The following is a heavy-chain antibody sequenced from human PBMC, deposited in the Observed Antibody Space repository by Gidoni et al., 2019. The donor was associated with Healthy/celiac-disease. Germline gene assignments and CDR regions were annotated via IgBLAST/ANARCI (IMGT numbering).Heavy chain of an antibody. D-gene: IGHD2-8*01. J-gene: IGHJ5*02. Sequence: QLQLRDSGPGLVKPSATLSLNCTVSGCFIRSSSYYWGWIRQPPGKGLEWSGSIYYSGSTYYNPSLKSRVTISVDTSKNQFSLKLSSVTAADTAVYYCARQGPTIVLMVLLDVGWFDPWGQGTLVTVSS. V-gene: IGHV4-39*01. CDR3: ARQGPTIVLMVLLDVGWFDP. CDR2: IYYSGST. CDR1: GCFIRSSSYY.